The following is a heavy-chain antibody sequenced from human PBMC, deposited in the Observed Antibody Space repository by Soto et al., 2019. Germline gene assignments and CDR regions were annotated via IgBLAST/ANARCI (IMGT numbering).Heavy chain of an antibody. J-gene: IGHJ4*02. CDR2: IIPILGIA. Sequence: QVQLVQSGAEVKKPGSSVKVSCKASGGTFSSYTISWVRQAPGQGLEWMGRIIPILGIANYAQKFQGRVTITAEKPTSTAYRGVSSLSSEATAVYYWGGGAWGGYGGYAPFDYGGQGTLVPVSS. D-gene: IGHD5-12*01. V-gene: IGHV1-69*02. CDR1: GGTFSSYT. CDR3: GGGAWGGYGGYAPFDY.